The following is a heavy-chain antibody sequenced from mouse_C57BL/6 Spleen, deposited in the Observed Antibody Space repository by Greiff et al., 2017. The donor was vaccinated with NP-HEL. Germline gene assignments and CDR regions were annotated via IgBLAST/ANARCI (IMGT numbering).Heavy chain of an antibody. CDR3: ARGDYYGSSYSYYFDY. J-gene: IGHJ2*01. D-gene: IGHD1-1*01. Sequence: QVQLQQSGTELVKPGASVKLSCKASGYTFTSYWMHWVKQRPGQGLEWIGNINPSNGGTNYNEKFKSKATLTVDKSSSTAYMQLSSLTSEDSAVYYCARGDYYGSSYSYYFDYWGQGTTLTVSS. V-gene: IGHV1-53*01. CDR2: INPSNGGT. CDR1: GYTFTSYW.